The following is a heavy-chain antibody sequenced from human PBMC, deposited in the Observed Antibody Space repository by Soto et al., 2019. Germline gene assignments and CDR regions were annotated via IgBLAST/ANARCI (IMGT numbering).Heavy chain of an antibody. V-gene: IGHV1-69*01. J-gene: IGHJ4*02. CDR3: AGTQFDTSGYYPSGLEL. CDR2: IIPFLGSA. CDR1: GGTFKSYV. Sequence: QVQLEQSGAEVEKPGSSAKVSCKPSGGTFKSYVLNWVRQAPGQGLEWMGGIIPFLGSADYAQKFQDRVTITADESTSTAYLELSSLRSEDSTVYYCAGTQFDTSGYYPSGLELWGQGTLVTVAS. D-gene: IGHD3-22*01.